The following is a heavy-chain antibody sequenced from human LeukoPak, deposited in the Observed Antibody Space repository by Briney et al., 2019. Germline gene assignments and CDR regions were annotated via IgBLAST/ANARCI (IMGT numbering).Heavy chain of an antibody. CDR2: IRYDGSNK. CDR1: GFPFSGSG. D-gene: IGHD7-27*01. J-gene: IGHJ4*02. CDR3: AKDRARAGDLRDLTDY. V-gene: IGHV3-30*02. Sequence: GGSLRLSCAASGFPFSGSGMHWVRQAPGKGLEWVAFIRYDGSNKYYADSVKGRFTISRDNSKNTLYLQMNSLRAEDTAVYYCAKDRARAGDLRDLTDYWGQGTLVTVSS.